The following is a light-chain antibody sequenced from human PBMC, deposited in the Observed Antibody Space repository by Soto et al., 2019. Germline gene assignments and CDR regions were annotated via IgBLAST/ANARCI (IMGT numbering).Light chain of an antibody. CDR2: CAS. Sequence: ILMTKSPATLSVTQGERATLSCRASQSVSSDLAWYHQKPGQAPRVLIYCASNRATGIPARFSGSGSGTEFTLTINSLQSEDFAVYYCQQYNNWPRTFGQGTKVDIK. CDR1: QSVSSD. CDR3: QQYNNWPRT. J-gene: IGKJ1*01. V-gene: IGKV3-15*01.